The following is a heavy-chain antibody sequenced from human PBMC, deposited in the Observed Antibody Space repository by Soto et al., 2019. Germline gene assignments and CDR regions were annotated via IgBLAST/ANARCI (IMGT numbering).Heavy chain of an antibody. CDR3: AFGWGGEGDGYRQFVY. V-gene: IGHV1-69*12. CDR2: IIPIFGTA. D-gene: IGHD5-18*01. CDR1: GGTFSSYA. Sequence: QVQLVQSGAEVKKPGSSVKVSCKASGGTFSSYAISWVRQAPGQGLEWMGGIIPIFGTANYAQKFQGRVTITADELTXXDYMELSSMSSEDTAVYSCAFGWGGEGDGYRQFVYWGQGTLVNVSS. J-gene: IGHJ4*02.